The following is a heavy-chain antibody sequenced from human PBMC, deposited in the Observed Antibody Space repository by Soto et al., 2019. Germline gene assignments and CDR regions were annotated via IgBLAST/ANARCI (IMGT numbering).Heavy chain of an antibody. J-gene: IGHJ4*02. D-gene: IGHD6-6*01. CDR2: IWYDGSNK. CDR1: GFTFSSYG. Sequence: PGGSLRLSCAASGFTFSSYGMHWVRQAPGKGLEWVAVIWYDGSNKYYADSVKGRFTISRDNSKNTLYLQMNSLRAEDTAVYYCARLAGYSSSSSGRPFDYWGQGTLVTVSS. CDR3: ARLAGYSSSSSGRPFDY. V-gene: IGHV3-33*01.